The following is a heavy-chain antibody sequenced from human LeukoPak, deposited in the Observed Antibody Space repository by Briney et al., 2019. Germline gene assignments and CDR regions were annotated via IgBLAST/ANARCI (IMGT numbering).Heavy chain of an antibody. V-gene: IGHV3-30*01. CDR1: GFTFSSYA. CDR3: ARSRYDYSNYVYYYYYMHV. J-gene: IGHJ6*03. Sequence: GRSLRLSCAASGFTFSSYAMHWVRQAPGKGLEWVAVISYDGSNKYYADSVKGRFTISRDNSKNTLYLQMNSLRAEDTAVYYCARSRYDYSNYVYYYYYMHVWGKGTTVTVSS. D-gene: IGHD4-11*01. CDR2: ISYDGSNK.